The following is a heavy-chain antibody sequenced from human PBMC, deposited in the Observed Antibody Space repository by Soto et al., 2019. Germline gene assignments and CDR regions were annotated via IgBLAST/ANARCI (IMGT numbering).Heavy chain of an antibody. Sequence: GGSLRLSCAASGFTFSSYAMSWVRQAPGKGLEWVSAISGSGGSTYYADSVKGRFTISRDNSKNTLHLQMNSLRAEDTAVYYCAKDSYDILTGYSKYYFDYWGQGTLVTVSS. V-gene: IGHV3-23*01. J-gene: IGHJ4*02. CDR1: GFTFSSYA. D-gene: IGHD3-9*01. CDR3: AKDSYDILTGYSKYYFDY. CDR2: ISGSGGST.